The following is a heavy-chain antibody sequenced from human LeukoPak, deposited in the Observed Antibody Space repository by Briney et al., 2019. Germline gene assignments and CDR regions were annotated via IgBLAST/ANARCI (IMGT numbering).Heavy chain of an antibody. CDR2: ISSSSTTI. D-gene: IGHD3-22*01. V-gene: IGHV3-48*04. CDR3: ARRYYYDGSGCLDY. CDR1: GFTFNTYS. J-gene: IGHJ4*02. Sequence: GGSLRLSCAASGFTFNTYSMNWVRQAPGKGLEWISYISSSSTTIYYADSVKGRFTISRDNAKNSLFLQMSSLRAEDTAVYYCARRYYYDGSGCLDYWGQGALVTVSS.